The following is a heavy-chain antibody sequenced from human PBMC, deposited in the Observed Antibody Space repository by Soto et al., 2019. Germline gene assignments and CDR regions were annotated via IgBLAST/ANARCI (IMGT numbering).Heavy chain of an antibody. CDR3: AKATSATCTGSICYSFDY. Sequence: GSLRLCCVASVSTFSNYAMSWVRQAPGQRLEWVATFSGGRDTTWHADSVKGRFTVSRDSSKNTLSLQMNSLRPEDTALYYCAKATSATCTGSICYSFDYWGQGTLVTVSS. CDR1: VSTFSNYA. V-gene: IGHV3-23*01. D-gene: IGHD2-21*01. CDR2: FSGGRDTT. J-gene: IGHJ4*02.